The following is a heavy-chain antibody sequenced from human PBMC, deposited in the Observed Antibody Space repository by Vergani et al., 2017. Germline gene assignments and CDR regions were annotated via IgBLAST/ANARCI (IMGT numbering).Heavy chain of an antibody. CDR2: IYYSGST. V-gene: IGHV4-39*01. CDR1: NDSVSNTFYY. CDR3: ARGYYGSGSSSRDYYGMDV. D-gene: IGHD3-10*01. Sequence: QVQLQESGPGLVKPSETLSLTCTVSNDSVSNTFYYWGWIRQTPGKGLEWIGSIYYSGSTYYNPSLKSRVTISVDTSKNQFSLKLSSVTAADTAVYYCARGYYGSGSSSRDYYGMDVWGQGTTVTVSS. J-gene: IGHJ6*02.